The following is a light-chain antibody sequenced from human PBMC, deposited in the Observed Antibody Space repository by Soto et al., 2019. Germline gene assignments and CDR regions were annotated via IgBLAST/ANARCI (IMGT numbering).Light chain of an antibody. CDR2: AAS. Sequence: DIQMTQSPSSLSASVGDRATISCRASQSISGYLNWYQQKPGKAPKLLIYAASSLQSGVPSRFSGSGSGTYYTLTISSLQPEDVATYCWQQSYSTPDTFGQGTKLEIK. J-gene: IGKJ2*01. CDR1: QSISGY. CDR3: QQSYSTPDT. V-gene: IGKV1-39*01.